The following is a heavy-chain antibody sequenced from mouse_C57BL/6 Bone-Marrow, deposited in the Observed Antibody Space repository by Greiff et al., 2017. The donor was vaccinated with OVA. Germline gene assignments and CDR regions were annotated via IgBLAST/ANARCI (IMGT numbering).Heavy chain of an antibody. D-gene: IGHD1-1*01. CDR2: IDPETGGT. V-gene: IGHV1-15*01. J-gene: IGHJ1*03. Sequence: VKLQQSGAELVRPGASVTLSCKASGYTFTDYEMHWVKQTPVHGLEWIGAIDPETGGTAYNQKFKGKAILTADKSSSTAYMELRSLTSEDSAVYYCTREGLLRYLWYFDVWGTGTTVTVSS. CDR3: TREGLLRYLWYFDV. CDR1: GYTFTDYE.